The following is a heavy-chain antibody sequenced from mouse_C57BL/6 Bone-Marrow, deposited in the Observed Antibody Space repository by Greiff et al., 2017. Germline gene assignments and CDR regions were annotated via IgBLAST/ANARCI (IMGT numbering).Heavy chain of an antibody. V-gene: IGHV1-59*01. CDR1: GYTFTSYW. J-gene: IGHJ2*01. CDR3: ASATIVTTYYFDY. CDR2: IDPSDSYT. D-gene: IGHD2-5*01. Sequence: QVQLQQPGAELVRPGPSVKLSCKASGYTFTSYWMHWVKQRPGQGLEWIGVIDPSDSYTNYNQKFKGKATLTVDTSSSTAYMQLSSLTSEDSAVYYCASATIVTTYYFDYWGQGTTLTVSS.